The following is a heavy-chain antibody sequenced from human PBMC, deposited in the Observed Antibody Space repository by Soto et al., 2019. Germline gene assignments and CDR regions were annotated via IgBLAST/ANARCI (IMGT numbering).Heavy chain of an antibody. V-gene: IGHV3-23*01. CDR2: ISGSGFKK. Sequence: GGSLRLSCAASGFIFENFGMSWVRQAPGKGLEWISSISGSGFKKYYADSVKGRFTTSRDNSKSTVYLELNNLSAEDTAVYHCAKNQGVELVPLATVDWFDPWGQGSVVTVSS. D-gene: IGHD1-26*01. J-gene: IGHJ5*02. CDR1: GFIFENFG. CDR3: AKNQGVELVPLATVDWFDP.